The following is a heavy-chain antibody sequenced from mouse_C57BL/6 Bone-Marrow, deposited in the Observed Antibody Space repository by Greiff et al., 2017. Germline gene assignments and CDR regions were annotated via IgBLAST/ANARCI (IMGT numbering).Heavy chain of an antibody. Sequence: EVMLVESGEGLVKPGGSLKLSCAASGFTFSSYAMSWVRQTPEKRLEWVAYISSGGDYIYYADTVKGRFTISRDNARNTLYLQRSSLKSEDTAKYCCTRAYYDYWFAYWGQGTLVTVSA. V-gene: IGHV5-9-1*02. D-gene: IGHD2-4*01. J-gene: IGHJ3*01. CDR1: GFTFSSYA. CDR2: ISSGGDYI. CDR3: TRAYYDYWFAY.